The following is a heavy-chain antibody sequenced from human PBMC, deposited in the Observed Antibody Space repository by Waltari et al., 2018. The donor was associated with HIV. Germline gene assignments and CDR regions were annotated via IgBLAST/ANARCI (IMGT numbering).Heavy chain of an antibody. J-gene: IGHJ5*02. CDR1: GGSISSGGYY. CDR3: VRSRQTPPGNTMIVVVTPVGWFDP. V-gene: IGHV4-31*03. CDR2: IYYSGST. Sequence: QVQLQESGPGLVKPSQTLSLTCTVSGGSISSGGYYWSWIRQHPGKGLEWIGYIYYSGSTYYNPSLKSRVTISVDTSKNQFSLKLSSVTAADTAVYYCVRSRQTPPGNTMIVVVTPVGWFDPWGQGTLVTVSS. D-gene: IGHD3-22*01.